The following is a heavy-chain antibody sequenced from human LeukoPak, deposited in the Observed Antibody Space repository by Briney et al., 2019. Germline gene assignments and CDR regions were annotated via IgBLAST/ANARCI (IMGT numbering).Heavy chain of an antibody. CDR3: ARDGPDYGRDSRLYYFDY. V-gene: IGHV4-4*02. Sequence: SETLSLTCTVSGTSISSSNWWSWVRQPPGKGLEWIGEIYHSGSTNYNPSLKSRVTISVDKSKNQFSLKLSSVTAADTAVYYCARDGPDYGRDSRLYYFDYWGQGTLVTVSS. D-gene: IGHD4-23*01. J-gene: IGHJ4*02. CDR1: GTSISSSNW. CDR2: IYHSGST.